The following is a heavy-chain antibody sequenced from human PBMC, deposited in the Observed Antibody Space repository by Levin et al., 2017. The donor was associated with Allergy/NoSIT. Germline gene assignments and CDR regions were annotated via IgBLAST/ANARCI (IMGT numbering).Heavy chain of an antibody. J-gene: IGHJ6*02. CDR1: GFTVSAYQ. CDR2: INSGSYT. D-gene: IGHD6-25*01. CDR3: ARRSGSHYGLDV. Sequence: GGSLRLSCVGSGFTVSAYQMSWVRQAPGKGLEWVSTINSGSYTYYTDSVKGRFTISRDNSRNTLYLQMNSLRAEDRAVYYCARRSGSHYGLDVWGQGTAVTVSS. V-gene: IGHV3-53*01.